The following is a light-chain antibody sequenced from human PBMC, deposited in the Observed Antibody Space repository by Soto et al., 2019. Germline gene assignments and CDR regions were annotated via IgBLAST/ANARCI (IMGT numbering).Light chain of an antibody. V-gene: IGKV3-20*01. CDR3: QKYGSSPYT. CDR1: QSVSSSY. CDR2: GAS. J-gene: IGKJ2*01. Sequence: EIVLTQSPGTLSLSPGERATLSCRASQSVSSSYLAWYQQKPGQAPRLLIYGASHRATGIPERFSGSGSGTDYTLTISRLEPEDLAIYNCQKYGSSPYTFGQGTKLEIK.